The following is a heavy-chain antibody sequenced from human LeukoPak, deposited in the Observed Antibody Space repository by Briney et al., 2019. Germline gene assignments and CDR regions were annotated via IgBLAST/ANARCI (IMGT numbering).Heavy chain of an antibody. Sequence: PGGSLRLSCAASGFTFSSYSMNWVRQAPGKGLEWVSYISDSGSSDIYYADSVRGRFTISRDNAKNSLYLQMNSLRAEDTAVYYCAKDRYYYDSSGYYPGYYYYGMDVWGQGTTVTVSS. V-gene: IGHV3-21*05. CDR1: GFTFSSYS. CDR2: ISDSGSSDI. CDR3: AKDRYYYDSSGYYPGYYYYGMDV. J-gene: IGHJ6*02. D-gene: IGHD3-22*01.